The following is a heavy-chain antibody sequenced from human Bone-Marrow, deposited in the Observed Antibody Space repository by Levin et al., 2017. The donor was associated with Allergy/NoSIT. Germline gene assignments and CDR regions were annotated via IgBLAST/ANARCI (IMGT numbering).Heavy chain of an antibody. CDR3: VRGIRGWTRYRY. Sequence: GASVKVSCKASGHTSTNYDINWVRQASGQGLEWMGWMNSDDGSTGYAQRFQGRVMMTWDTSTSTASLELRALTSDDTAVYYCVRGIRGWTRYRYWGQGTLVTVSS. CDR2: MNSDDGST. J-gene: IGHJ4*02. CDR1: GHTSTNYD. D-gene: IGHD6-19*01. V-gene: IGHV1-8*01.